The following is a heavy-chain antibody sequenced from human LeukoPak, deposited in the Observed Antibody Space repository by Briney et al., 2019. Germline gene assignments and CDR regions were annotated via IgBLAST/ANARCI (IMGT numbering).Heavy chain of an antibody. V-gene: IGHV1-18*01. CDR2: ISVYNGNT. CDR1: GYTFTSHG. CDR3: ASAPRGTAIPYELPAGP. Sequence: GASVKVSCKASGYTFTSHGITWVRQAPGQGLEWMGWISVYNGNTNYAQKVQARVTMTTDTSTSTAYMELRSLRSDDTAEYYCASAPRGTAIPYELPAGPWGQGTLVTVSS. D-gene: IGHD1-1*01. J-gene: IGHJ5*02.